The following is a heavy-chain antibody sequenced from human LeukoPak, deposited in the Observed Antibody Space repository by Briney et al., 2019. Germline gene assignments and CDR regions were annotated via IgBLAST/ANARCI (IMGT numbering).Heavy chain of an antibody. CDR1: GFTFSDYY. V-gene: IGHV3-11*04. D-gene: IGHD1-7*01. J-gene: IGHJ3*02. Sequence: GGSLRLSCAASGFTFSDYYMSWIRQAPGKGLEWVSYISSSGSTIYYADSVKGRFTISRDNAKNSLYLQMNSLRAEDTAVYYCTLELSPVAFDIWGQGTMVTVSS. CDR2: ISSSGSTI. CDR3: TLELSPVAFDI.